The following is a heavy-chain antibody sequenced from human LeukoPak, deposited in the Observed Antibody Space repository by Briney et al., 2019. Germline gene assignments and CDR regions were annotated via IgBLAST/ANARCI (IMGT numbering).Heavy chain of an antibody. Sequence: ASVKVSCKASGYAFNIYDINWVRQATGHRLEWMGWMNPDSGNTGFAQKFQGRVTMTRNTSITTAYMELSSLRFEDTAVYYCAVHLPGDYLDRWGQGTLVTVSS. J-gene: IGHJ4*02. CDR2: MNPDSGNT. CDR1: GYAFNIYD. V-gene: IGHV1-8*01. CDR3: AVHLPGDYLDR.